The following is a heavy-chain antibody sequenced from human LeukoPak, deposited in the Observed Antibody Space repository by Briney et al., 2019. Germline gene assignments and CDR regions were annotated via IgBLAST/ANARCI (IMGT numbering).Heavy chain of an antibody. CDR3: AKSTFGGVISPYFDY. V-gene: IGHV3-21*04. Sequence: PGGSLRLSCAASGFTFSSYSMNWVRQAPGKGLEWVSSISSSSSYIYYADSVKGRFTISRDNTKNSLYLQMNSLRAEDTALYYCAKSTFGGVISPYFDYWGQGTLVTVSS. J-gene: IGHJ4*02. CDR1: GFTFSSYS. CDR2: ISSSSSYI. D-gene: IGHD3-16*01.